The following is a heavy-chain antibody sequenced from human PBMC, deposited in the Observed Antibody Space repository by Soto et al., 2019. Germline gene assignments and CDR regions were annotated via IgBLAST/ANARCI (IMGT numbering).Heavy chain of an antibody. J-gene: IGHJ5*02. CDR1: GGSISSGGYS. CDR3: ARASGYCSGGSCPVGWFDP. V-gene: IGHV4-30-2*01. D-gene: IGHD2-15*01. CDR2: IYHSGST. Sequence: QLQLQESGSGLVKPSQTLSLTCAVSGGSISSGGYSWSWIRQPPGKGLEWIGDIYHSGSTYYNPSLKSRVTISVDRSKKQFSLKRSSVTAADTAVYYCARASGYCSGGSCPVGWFDPWGQGTLVTVSS.